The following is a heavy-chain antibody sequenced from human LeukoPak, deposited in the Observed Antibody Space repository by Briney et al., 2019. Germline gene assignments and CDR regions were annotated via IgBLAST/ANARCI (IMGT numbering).Heavy chain of an antibody. Sequence: GGSLRLSCAASGFTLRTYSMSWVRQAPGKGLEWVSSISSSSNYIYYADSVKGRFTISRDNAKNSLYLQLNSLRAEDTGVYYCARIGDSWYFDPWGRGTLVTVSS. D-gene: IGHD4-17*01. J-gene: IGHJ2*01. CDR2: ISSSSNYI. V-gene: IGHV3-21*01. CDR1: GFTLRTYS. CDR3: ARIGDSWYFDP.